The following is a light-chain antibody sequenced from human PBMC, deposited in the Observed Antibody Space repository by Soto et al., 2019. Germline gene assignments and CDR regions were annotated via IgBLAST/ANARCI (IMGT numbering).Light chain of an antibody. V-gene: IGKV3-15*01. Sequence: EIVMTQSPATLSVSPGERATLSCRASQSVSSNLAWHQQTPGQAPRLLIYGASTRATGIPARFSGSGSGTEFTLTISSLQSEDFAVYYCQQYNNWPRTFGQGTKVDI. CDR3: QQYNNWPRT. J-gene: IGKJ1*01. CDR1: QSVSSN. CDR2: GAS.